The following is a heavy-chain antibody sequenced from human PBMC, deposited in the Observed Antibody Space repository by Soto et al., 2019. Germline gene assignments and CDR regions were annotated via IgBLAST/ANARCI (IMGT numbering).Heavy chain of an antibody. Sequence: PGGSLRLSCEVSGLTFNTSGMHWVRQAPGKGLEWLAVISYDGATQYYGDTVKGRFTISRDNSKNTLFLHMGRLRAEDTAMYYCARENDYDYYGMDVWGQGTTVTVSS. CDR1: GLTFNTSG. CDR2: ISYDGATQ. V-gene: IGHV3-30*03. D-gene: IGHD3-16*01. J-gene: IGHJ6*02. CDR3: ARENDYDYYGMDV.